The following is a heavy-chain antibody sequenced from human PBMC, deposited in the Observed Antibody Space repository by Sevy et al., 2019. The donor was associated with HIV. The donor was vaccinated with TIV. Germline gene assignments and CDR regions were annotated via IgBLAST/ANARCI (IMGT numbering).Heavy chain of an antibody. CDR1: GGSVSSGSYY. D-gene: IGHD5-18*01. CDR3: ARVIRGYSYGHDAFDI. CDR2: IYYSGST. Sequence: SETLSLTCTVSGGSVSSGSYYWSWIRQPPGKGLEWIGYIYYSGSTNYNPSLKSRVTISVDTSKNQCSLKLGSVTAADTAVYYYARVIRGYSYGHDAFDIWGQGTMVTVSS. V-gene: IGHV4-61*01. J-gene: IGHJ3*02.